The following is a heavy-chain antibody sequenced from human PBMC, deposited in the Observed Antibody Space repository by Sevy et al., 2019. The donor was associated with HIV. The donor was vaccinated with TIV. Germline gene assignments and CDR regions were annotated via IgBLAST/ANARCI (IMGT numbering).Heavy chain of an antibody. Sequence: SETLSLTCTVSGGSMTSLYWNWIRQPPGKGLEWIANIYYNGHINYNPSLNSRVTLSLDTSKNRFSLRLSSVTAADTAMYYCAGENAWGRGYSWGQGTLVTVSS. D-gene: IGHD1-26*01. J-gene: IGHJ4*02. CDR1: GGSMTSLY. CDR3: AGENAWGRGYS. V-gene: IGHV4-59*08. CDR2: IYYNGHI.